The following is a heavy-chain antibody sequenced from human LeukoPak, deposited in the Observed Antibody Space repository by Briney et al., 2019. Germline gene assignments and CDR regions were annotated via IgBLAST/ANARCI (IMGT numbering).Heavy chain of an antibody. V-gene: IGHV3-7*01. J-gene: IGHJ4*02. CDR2: IKQDGSEK. Sequence: GGSLRLSCTASEFTFSNYWMSWVRQAPGKGLEGVANIKQDGSEKYYVDSGKGRFTISRDTAKHSLYLQRNSLRAEDTAVYYCARKLPFDYWGQGTLVTVSS. CDR3: ARKLPFDY. CDR1: EFTFSNYW.